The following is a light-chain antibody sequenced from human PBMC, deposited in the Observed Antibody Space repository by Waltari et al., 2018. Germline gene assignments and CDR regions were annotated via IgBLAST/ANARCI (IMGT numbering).Light chain of an antibody. J-gene: IGLJ2*01. Sequence: QSLLTQPPSASGTPGPRVPISRSASCSNDGSNNVNWYQQLPATAPKHLIYSNNQRPSGVPDRFSGSKSGTSASLAISGLQSEDEADYYCAAWDDSLNGPVFGGGTKLTVL. CDR3: AAWDDSLNGPV. V-gene: IGLV1-44*01. CDR1: CSNDGSNN. CDR2: SNN.